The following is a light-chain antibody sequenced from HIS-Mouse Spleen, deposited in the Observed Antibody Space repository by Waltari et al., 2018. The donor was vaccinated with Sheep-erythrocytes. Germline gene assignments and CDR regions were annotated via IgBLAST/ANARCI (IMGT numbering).Light chain of an antibody. Sequence: EIVLTQSPGTLSLSPGERATLSCRASQRVSSSYLAWYQHKPGQAPRLLIYGASSRATGIPGRFSGSGSGTDFTLTISRLEPEDFAVYYCQQYGSSPPITFGQGTRLEIK. CDR3: QQYGSSPPIT. CDR2: GAS. V-gene: IGKV3-20*01. CDR1: QRVSSSY. J-gene: IGKJ5*01.